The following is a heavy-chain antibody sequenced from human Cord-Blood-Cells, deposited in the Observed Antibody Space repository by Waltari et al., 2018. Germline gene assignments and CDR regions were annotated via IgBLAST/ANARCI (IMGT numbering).Heavy chain of an antibody. CDR3: ARDRRRPYSGNYYYYYMDV. CDR2: ISSSSTI. Sequence: LEWVSYISSSSTIYYADSVKGRFTISRDNAKNSLYLQMNSLRDEDTAVYYCARDRRRPYSGNYYYYYMDVWGKGTTVTVSS. V-gene: IGHV3-48*02. J-gene: IGHJ6*03. D-gene: IGHD4-4*01.